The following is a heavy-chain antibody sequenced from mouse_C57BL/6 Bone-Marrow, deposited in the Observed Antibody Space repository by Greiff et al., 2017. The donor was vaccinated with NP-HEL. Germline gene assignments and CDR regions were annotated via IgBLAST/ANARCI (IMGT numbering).Heavy chain of an antibody. CDR2: IHPSDSDT. V-gene: IGHV1-74*01. D-gene: IGHD1-1*01. CDR3: AICQLRTSYFDV. J-gene: IGHJ1*03. Sequence: FTSYWMHWVKQRPGQGLEWIGRIHPSDSDTNYNQKFKGKATLTVDKSSSTAYMQLSSLTSEDSAVYYCAICQLRTSYFDVWGTGTTVTVSS. CDR1: FTSYW.